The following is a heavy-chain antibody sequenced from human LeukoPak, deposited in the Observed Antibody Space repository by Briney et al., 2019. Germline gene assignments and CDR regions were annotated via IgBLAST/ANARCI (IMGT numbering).Heavy chain of an antibody. CDR2: IYPGDSDT. CDR3: ARRRLTGTTELYAFDI. Sequence: HGESLQISCQGSGYSFTSYWIGWVRQLPGKGLEWMGIIYPGDSDTRYSPSFQGQVTISADKSISTAYLQWSSLKASDTAMYYCARRRLTGTTELYAFDIWGQGTMVTVSS. V-gene: IGHV5-51*01. J-gene: IGHJ3*02. D-gene: IGHD1-20*01. CDR1: GYSFTSYW.